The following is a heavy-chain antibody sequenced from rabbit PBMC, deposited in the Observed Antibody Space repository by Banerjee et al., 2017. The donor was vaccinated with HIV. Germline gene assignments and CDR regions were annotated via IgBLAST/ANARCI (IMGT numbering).Heavy chain of an antibody. CDR1: GLDFSSNYC. V-gene: IGHV1S45*01. CDR2: IYAGTSGST. CDR3: ARDIPANL. D-gene: IGHD3-1*01. J-gene: IGHJ4*01. Sequence: QEQLEESGGDLVKPEGSLTLTCKASGLDFSSNYCICWVRQAPGKGLEWIACIYAGTSGSTWYASWAKGRFTISKTSSTTVTLQMTSLTAADTATYFCARDIPANLWGPGTLVTVS.